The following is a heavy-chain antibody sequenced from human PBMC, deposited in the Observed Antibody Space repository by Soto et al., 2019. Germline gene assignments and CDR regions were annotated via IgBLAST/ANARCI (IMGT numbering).Heavy chain of an antibody. D-gene: IGHD1-26*01. J-gene: IGHJ4*02. CDR1: GFTFRTSI. CDR3: ARDLPIEPTVYYFDY. V-gene: IGHV3-21*01. Sequence: EVQLVQSGGGLVKPGGSLRLSCAASGFTFRTSIMSWVRQAPGKGLEWVSSIDSSSSYIYYADSLKGQFIISRDNADNSLYLQMHSLRAEDTAVYYCARDLPIEPTVYYFDYWGQGSLVTVSS. CDR2: IDSSSSYI.